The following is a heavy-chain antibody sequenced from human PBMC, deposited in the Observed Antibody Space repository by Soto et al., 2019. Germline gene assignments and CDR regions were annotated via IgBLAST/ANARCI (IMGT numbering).Heavy chain of an antibody. Sequence: SVKVSCKASGGTFGTYGISWARQAPGQGLEWMAGIVPFFGTPDYAENLQGRVTITADESTSTAYMELSSLRPGDTAVYYCARANQAAMITHHYDAMDVWGQGTTVTVSS. CDR2: IVPFFGTP. D-gene: IGHD5-18*01. V-gene: IGHV1-69*13. J-gene: IGHJ6*02. CDR3: ARANQAAMITHHYDAMDV. CDR1: GGTFGTYG.